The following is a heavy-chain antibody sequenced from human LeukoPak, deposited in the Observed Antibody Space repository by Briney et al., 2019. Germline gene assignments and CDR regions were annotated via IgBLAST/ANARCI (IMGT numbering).Heavy chain of an antibody. V-gene: IGHV4-59*08. J-gene: IGHJ6*02. Sequence: PSETLSLTSTVSGGSISSYYWSWIRQPPGKGLEWIGYIYYSGSTNYNPSLKSRVTISVDTSKNQFSLKLSSVTAADTAVYYCARLRSYHVYYYYGMDVWGQGTTVTVSS. D-gene: IGHD1-26*01. CDR3: ARLRSYHVYYYYGMDV. CDR2: IYYSGST. CDR1: GGSISSYY.